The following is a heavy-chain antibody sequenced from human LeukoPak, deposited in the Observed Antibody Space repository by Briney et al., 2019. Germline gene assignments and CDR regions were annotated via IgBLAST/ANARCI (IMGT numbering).Heavy chain of an antibody. Sequence: SETLSFTCTVSGGSISTSNYYWGWIRQPPGKGLEWIGNSGRTYYIPSLRSPVTISLDTSRNQFSLKLNSVTAADTAVYYCAKSNGYGLVDIWGQGTMVTVSS. CDR2: SGRT. D-gene: IGHD3-10*01. CDR1: GGSISTSNYY. V-gene: IGHV4-39*07. CDR3: AKSNGYGLVDI. J-gene: IGHJ3*02.